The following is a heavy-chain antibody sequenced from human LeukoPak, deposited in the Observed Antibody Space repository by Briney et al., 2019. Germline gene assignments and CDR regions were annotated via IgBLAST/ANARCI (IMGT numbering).Heavy chain of an antibody. CDR1: EFTFSDYY. V-gene: IGHV3-23*01. D-gene: IGHD2-15*01. Sequence: GGSLRLSCAASEFTFSDYYMSWVRQAPGKGLEWVSAMSSSDDGRYYAASVRGRFTISRDTSRSTLYLQMNSLRAEDAAVYYCAKAPVTSCRGAFCYPFDYWGQGTLVTVSS. CDR2: MSSSDDGR. J-gene: IGHJ4*02. CDR3: AKAPVTSCRGAFCYPFDY.